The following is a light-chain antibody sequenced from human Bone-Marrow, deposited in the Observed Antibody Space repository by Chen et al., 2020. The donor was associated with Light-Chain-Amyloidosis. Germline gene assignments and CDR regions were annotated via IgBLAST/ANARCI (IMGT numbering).Light chain of an antibody. J-gene: IGLJ2*01. Sequence: SYELTQPPSVSVSPGQTARITCPGDDLTTKYAYWYQQKPGQAPVLVIHRDTERPSGISERFSGSRSGTTATLTISGVQAEDEADYHCQSADSSGTYEVIFGGGTKLTVL. V-gene: IGLV3-25*03. CDR3: QSADSSGTYEVI. CDR1: DLTTKY. CDR2: RDT.